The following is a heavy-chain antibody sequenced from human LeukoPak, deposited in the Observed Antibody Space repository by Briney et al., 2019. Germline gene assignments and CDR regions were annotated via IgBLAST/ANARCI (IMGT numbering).Heavy chain of an antibody. D-gene: IGHD1-26*01. J-gene: IGHJ4*02. Sequence: SETLSLTCTVSGYSISSGYYWGWIRQPPGKGLEWIGSIYHSGSTYYNPSLKSRVTISVDTSKNQFSLKLSSVTAADTAVYYCASDSGSYSLDYWGQGTLVTVSS. CDR2: IYHSGST. CDR1: GYSISSGYY. V-gene: IGHV4-38-2*02. CDR3: ASDSGSYSLDY.